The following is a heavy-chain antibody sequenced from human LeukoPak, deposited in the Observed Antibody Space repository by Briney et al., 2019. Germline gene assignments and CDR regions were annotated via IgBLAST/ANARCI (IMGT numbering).Heavy chain of an antibody. J-gene: IGHJ4*02. D-gene: IGHD2-15*01. V-gene: IGHV3-21*01. CDR3: ARGLRMVAATLPDY. Sequence: GGSLRLSCAASGFTFSSYAMSWVRQAPGKGLEWVSTISSSGGHTYYADSVKGRFTISRDNAKNSLYLQMNSLRAEDTAVYYCARGLRMVAATLPDYWGQGTLVTVSS. CDR2: ISSSGGHT. CDR1: GFTFSSYA.